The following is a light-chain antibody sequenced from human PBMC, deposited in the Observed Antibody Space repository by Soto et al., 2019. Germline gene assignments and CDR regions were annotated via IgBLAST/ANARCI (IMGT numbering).Light chain of an antibody. J-gene: IGLJ2*01. Sequence: QSALTQPPSASGSPGQSITISCTGTSSDVGSYNDVAWYQQKPGKAPKLMIYDVFKRPSGVPDRFSGSKYGNTASLTVSGLRAEDEADYHCSSYAGNDQLIFGGGTKLTVL. CDR2: DVF. V-gene: IGLV2-8*01. CDR3: SSYAGNDQLI. CDR1: SSDVGSYND.